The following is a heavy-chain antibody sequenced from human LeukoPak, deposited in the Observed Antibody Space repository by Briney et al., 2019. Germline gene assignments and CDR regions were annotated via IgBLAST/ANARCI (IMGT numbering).Heavy chain of an antibody. V-gene: IGHV4-59*01. CDR3: ARDSSGGYYGHDAFDI. J-gene: IGHJ3*02. D-gene: IGHD1-26*01. CDR2: IYYTGST. CDR1: AGSINNYY. Sequence: SETLSLTCTVSAGSINNYYWTWIRQPPGKGLEWIGYIYYTGSTNYNPALKSRVTISVDTSKNQFSLKLSSVTAADTAVYYCARDSSGGYYGHDAFDIWGQGTMVTVSS.